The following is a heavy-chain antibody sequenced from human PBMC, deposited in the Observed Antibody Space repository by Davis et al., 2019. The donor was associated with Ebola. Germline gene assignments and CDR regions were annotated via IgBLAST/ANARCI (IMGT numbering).Heavy chain of an antibody. J-gene: IGHJ6*02. D-gene: IGHD2-15*01. CDR3: ARKGVVVVAALYYYYGMDV. CDR1: GGSFRGYQ. Sequence: SETLSLTCAVYGGSFRGYQWSWIRQTPGKDLECIGEINHSGSTNYNPSLKSRVTISVDTSKNQFSLKLSSVTAADTAVYYCARKGVVVVAALYYYYGMDVWGQGTTVTVSS. CDR2: INHSGST. V-gene: IGHV4-34*01.